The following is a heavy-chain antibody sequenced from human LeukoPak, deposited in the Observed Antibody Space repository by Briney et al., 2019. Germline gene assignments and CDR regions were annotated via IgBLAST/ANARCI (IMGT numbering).Heavy chain of an antibody. CDR1: GFSFNNAW. Sequence: KSGGSLRLSCAASGFSFNNAWMSWVRRPPGKGLEWIGEIHRSGSPNYNPSLQSRVTISIDRSRNQIVLELSSVTAADTAVYYCAREILGGFNPGAYWGQGILVTVSS. J-gene: IGHJ4*02. D-gene: IGHD1-14*01. CDR3: AREILGGFNPGAY. V-gene: IGHV4-4*02. CDR2: IHRSGSP.